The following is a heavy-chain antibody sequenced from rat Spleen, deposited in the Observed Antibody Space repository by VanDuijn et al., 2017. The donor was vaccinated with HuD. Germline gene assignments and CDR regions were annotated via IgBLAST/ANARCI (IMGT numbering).Heavy chain of an antibody. CDR1: GFSLSSHG. CDR2: IWGDGNT. Sequence: QVQLKESGPGLVQPSQTLSLPCTVSGFSLSSHGVIWVRQPPGKGLEWMGVIWGDGNTNYTSALKSRLSISRDTSKSQLFLQMNDLQTEDTAMYFCARSDYSSPYYFDYWGQGVMVTVSS. D-gene: IGHD1-2*01. V-gene: IGHV2S61*01. J-gene: IGHJ2*01. CDR3: ARSDYSSPYYFDY.